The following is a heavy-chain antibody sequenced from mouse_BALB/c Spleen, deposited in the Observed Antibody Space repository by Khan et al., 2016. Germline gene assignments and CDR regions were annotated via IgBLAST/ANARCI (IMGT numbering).Heavy chain of an antibody. CDR3: AREGLRRRSAMDY. D-gene: IGHD2-2*01. Sequence: EVQLLETGGGLVQPGGSRKLSCAASGFTFSSFGMHWVRQAPEKGLEWVAYISSGSSTIYYADTVKGRFTISRDNPKNTLFLQMTSLRSEDSSLKYCAREGLRRRSAMDYWGQGTSVTVSS. J-gene: IGHJ4*01. CDR2: ISSGSSTI. V-gene: IGHV5-17*02. CDR1: GFTFSSFG.